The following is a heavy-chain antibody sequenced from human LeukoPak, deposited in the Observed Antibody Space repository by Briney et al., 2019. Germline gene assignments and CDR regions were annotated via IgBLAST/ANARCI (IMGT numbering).Heavy chain of an antibody. CDR3: ARGVDTAMAFDY. D-gene: IGHD5-18*01. J-gene: IGHJ4*02. V-gene: IGHV1-46*01. CDR1: GYTFTSYY. Sequence: ASVKVTCKASGYTFTSYYMHWVRQAPGQGLEWMGIINPSGGSTNYAQKFQGRVTMTRDTSTSTIYMELSSLRSEDTAVYYCARGVDTAMAFDYWGQGTLVTVSS. CDR2: INPSGGST.